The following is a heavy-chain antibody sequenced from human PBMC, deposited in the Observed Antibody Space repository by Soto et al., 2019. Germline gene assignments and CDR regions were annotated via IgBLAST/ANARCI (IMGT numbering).Heavy chain of an antibody. D-gene: IGHD3-22*01. CDR3: AKDGSLYDSSGYYSVIDYFDY. CDR2: ISGSGGST. J-gene: IGHJ4*02. Sequence: GGSLRLSCAASGFTFSSYAMSWVRQAPGKGLEWVSAISGSGGSTYYADSVKGRFTISRDNSKNTLYLQMNSLRAEDTAVYYCAKDGSLYDSSGYYSVIDYFDYWGQGTLVTVSS. CDR1: GFTFSSYA. V-gene: IGHV3-23*01.